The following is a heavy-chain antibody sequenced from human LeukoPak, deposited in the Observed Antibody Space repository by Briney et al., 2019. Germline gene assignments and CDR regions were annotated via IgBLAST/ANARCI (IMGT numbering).Heavy chain of an antibody. V-gene: IGHV1-69*01. CDR2: IIPIFGTA. Sequence: SVKVSCKASGGTFSSYAISWVRQAPGQGLEWMGGIIPIFGTANYAQKSQGRVTITADESTSTAYMELSSLRSEDTAVYYCARDRVAYCGGDCQIHYGMDVWGQGTTVTVSS. CDR1: GGTFSSYA. D-gene: IGHD2-21*02. CDR3: ARDRVAYCGGDCQIHYGMDV. J-gene: IGHJ6*02.